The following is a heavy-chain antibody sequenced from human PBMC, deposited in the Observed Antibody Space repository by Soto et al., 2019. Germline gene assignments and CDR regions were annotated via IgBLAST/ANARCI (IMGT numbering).Heavy chain of an antibody. J-gene: IGHJ3*02. Sequence: PSETLSLTCAVYGGSFSGYYWSWIRQPPGKGLEWIGEINHSGSTNYNPSLKSRVTISVDTSKNQFSLKLSSVTAADTAVYYCARSQLTTMIVGSLAFDIWGQGTMVTVSS. CDR3: ARSQLTTMIVGSLAFDI. D-gene: IGHD3-22*01. CDR2: INHSGST. V-gene: IGHV4-34*01. CDR1: GGSFSGYY.